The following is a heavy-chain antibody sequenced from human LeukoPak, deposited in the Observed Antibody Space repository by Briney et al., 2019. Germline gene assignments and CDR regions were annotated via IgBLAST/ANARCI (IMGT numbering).Heavy chain of an antibody. J-gene: IGHJ4*02. V-gene: IGHV3-21*01. CDR1: GFTFSSYS. D-gene: IGHD5-24*01. CDR2: ISSSSSYI. CDR3: ARDWGDGYNPIDY. Sequence: GGSLRLSCAASGFTFSSYSMNWVRQAPGKGLEWVSSISSSSSYIYYADSVKGRFTITRDNAKNSLYLQMNSLRAKDTAVYYCARDWGDGYNPIDYWGQGTLVTVSS.